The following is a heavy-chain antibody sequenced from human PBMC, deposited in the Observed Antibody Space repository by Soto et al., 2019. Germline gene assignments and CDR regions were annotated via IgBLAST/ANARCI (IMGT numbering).Heavy chain of an antibody. CDR3: ARGGDIAAYDWDDY. CDR2: ISVRTGNT. CDR1: GYSFSYYG. Sequence: QVQLVQSGAEVKKPGASVKVSCKASGYSFSYYGISWVRQAPGQGLEWMGWISVRTGNTNYAQKLQGRLTMTTDTSTSTAYMDLRSLRSDDTALYFCARGGDIAAYDWDDYWGQGTLVTVSP. D-gene: IGHD3-16*01. V-gene: IGHV1-18*01. J-gene: IGHJ4*02.